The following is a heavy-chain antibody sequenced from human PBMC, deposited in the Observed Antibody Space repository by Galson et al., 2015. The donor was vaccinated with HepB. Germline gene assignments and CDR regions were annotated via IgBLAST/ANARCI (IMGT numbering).Heavy chain of an antibody. J-gene: IGHJ6*02. CDR2: TYYRSKWYN. V-gene: IGHV6-1*01. Sequence: CAISGDSVSSNSAAWNWIRQSPSRGLEWLGRTYYRSKWYNDYAVSVKSRITINPDTSKNQFSLQLNSVTPEDTAAYYCARDVGYSSGWYQGYYSGMDVWGQGTTVTVSS. CDR1: GDSVSSNSAA. CDR3: ARDVGYSSGWYQGYYSGMDV. D-gene: IGHD6-19*01.